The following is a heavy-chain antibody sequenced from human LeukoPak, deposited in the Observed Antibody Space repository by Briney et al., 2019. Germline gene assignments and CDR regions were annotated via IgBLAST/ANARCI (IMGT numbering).Heavy chain of an antibody. D-gene: IGHD5-18*01. J-gene: IGHJ4*02. CDR1: GFTFDDYA. CDR3: AKDISGDTAMVNYFDY. CDR2: ISWNSGSI. Sequence: PGGSLRLSCAASGFTFDDYAMPWVRQAPGKGLEWVSGISWNSGSIGYADSVKGRFTISRDNAKNSLYLQMNSLRAEDTALYYCAKDISGDTAMVNYFDYWGQGTLVTVSS. V-gene: IGHV3-9*01.